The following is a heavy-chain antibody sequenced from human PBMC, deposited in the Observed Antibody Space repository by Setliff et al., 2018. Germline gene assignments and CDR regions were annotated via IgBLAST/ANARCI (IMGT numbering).Heavy chain of an antibody. D-gene: IGHD3-3*01. CDR1: GGSISSDSDY. V-gene: IGHV4-61*02. Sequence: LSLTCTVSGGSISSDSDYWSWIRQSAGKGLEWIGRIYSSGTTKYNPSLKSRVTISVDTSKRQFSLNLLSVTAADTAVYYCARMSRYSEFWSGYAEDYYSSYIDVWGTGATVTVSS. CDR2: IYSSGTT. J-gene: IGHJ6*03. CDR3: ARMSRYSEFWSGYAEDYYSSYIDV.